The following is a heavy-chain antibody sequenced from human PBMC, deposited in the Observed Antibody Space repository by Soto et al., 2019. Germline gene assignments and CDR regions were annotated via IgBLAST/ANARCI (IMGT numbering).Heavy chain of an antibody. Sequence: GASVKVSCKASGYTFTSYYMHWVRQAPGQGLEWMGIINPSSGSTSYAQKLQGRVTMTTDTSTSTAYMELRSLRSDDTAVYYCARGYLHDILTGDYYFDYWGQGTLVTVSS. D-gene: IGHD3-9*01. J-gene: IGHJ4*02. V-gene: IGHV1-46*01. CDR3: ARGYLHDILTGDYYFDY. CDR1: GYTFTSYY. CDR2: INPSSGST.